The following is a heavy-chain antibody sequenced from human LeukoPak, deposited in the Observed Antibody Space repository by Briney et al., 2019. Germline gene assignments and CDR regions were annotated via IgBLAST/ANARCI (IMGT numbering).Heavy chain of an antibody. CDR3: TTAPSGYAYMNGWHLDY. CDR2: IKSKADGETT. Sequence: GGSLRLSCAASGFTFNYAWMSWVRQAPGKGLEWVGRIKSKADGETTDYAAPVKGRFTISRDDSKNTLYLQMNSLKTEDTALYYCTTAPSGYAYMNGWHLDYWGQGALVTVSS. J-gene: IGHJ4*02. D-gene: IGHD5-18*01. CDR1: GFTFNYAW. V-gene: IGHV3-15*01.